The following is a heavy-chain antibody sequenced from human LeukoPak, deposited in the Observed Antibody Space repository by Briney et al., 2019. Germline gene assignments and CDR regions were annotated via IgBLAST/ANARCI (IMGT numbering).Heavy chain of an antibody. J-gene: IGHJ6*03. CDR3: ARVKGLDGGYYYYYMDV. V-gene: IGHV3-7*01. CDR1: GFTFSSYW. D-gene: IGHD3/OR15-3a*01. Sequence: GGSLRLSCAASGFTFSSYWMSWVRQAPGKGLEWVANIRQDGSEKYYVDSVKGRFTISRDNAKNSLYLQMNSLRAEDTAVYYCARVKGLDGGYYYYYMDVWGKGTAVTLFS. CDR2: IRQDGSEK.